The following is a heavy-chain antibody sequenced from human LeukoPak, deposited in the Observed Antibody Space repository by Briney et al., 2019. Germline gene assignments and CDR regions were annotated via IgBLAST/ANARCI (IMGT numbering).Heavy chain of an antibody. CDR3: ARTPWDSSGWYNLIDAFDI. D-gene: IGHD6-19*01. CDR2: INHSGST. V-gene: IGHV4-34*01. J-gene: IGHJ3*02. Sequence: PSETLSLTCAVYGGSFSGYYWSWIRQPPGKGLEWIGEINHSGSTNYNPSLKSRVTISVDTSKNQFSLKLSSVTAADTAVYYCARTPWDSSGWYNLIDAFDIWGQGTMVTVSS. CDR1: GGSFSGYY.